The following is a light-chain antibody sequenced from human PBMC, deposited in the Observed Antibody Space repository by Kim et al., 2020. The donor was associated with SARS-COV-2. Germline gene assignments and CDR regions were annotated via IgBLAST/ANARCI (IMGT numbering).Light chain of an antibody. CDR2: TNN. J-gene: IGLJ3*02. Sequence: QSVVTQPPPASGTPGQRVTISCSGSSSNIGSNIVDWYQHLPGTAPKLLIRTNNQRPSGVPDRFSGSKSGTSASLAISGLQSEDEADYYCAAWDDSLNGWVFGGGTQLTV. CDR3: AAWDDSLNGWV. V-gene: IGLV1-44*01. CDR1: SSNIGSNI.